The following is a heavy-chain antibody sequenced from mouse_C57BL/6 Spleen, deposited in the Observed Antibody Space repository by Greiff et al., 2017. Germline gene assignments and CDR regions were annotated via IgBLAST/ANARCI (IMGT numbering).Heavy chain of an antibody. J-gene: IGHJ1*03. CDR1: GYSFTGYY. V-gene: IGHV1-42*01. D-gene: IGHD2-5*01. CDR3: AREKPYSNYSYWYFDV. Sequence: EVQLVESGPELVKPGASVKISCKASGYSFTGYYMNWVKQSPEKSLEWIGEINPSTGGTTYNQKFKAKATLTVDKSSSTAYMQLKSLTSEDSAVYYCAREKPYSNYSYWYFDVWGTGTTVTVSS. CDR2: INPSTGGT.